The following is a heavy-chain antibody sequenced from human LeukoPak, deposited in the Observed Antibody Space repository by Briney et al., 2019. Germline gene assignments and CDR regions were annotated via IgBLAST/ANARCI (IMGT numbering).Heavy chain of an antibody. J-gene: IGHJ4*02. CDR2: ICYSGST. D-gene: IGHD3-22*01. CDR3: ARLTYYDGRGYYGFDY. V-gene: IGHV4-39*01. Sequence: KSSETLSLTCTVSGGSISSSSYCWGWIRQPPGKGLEWIGSICYSGSTFYNPSLKSRVTLSVDTSKNQFSLKLSSVTAADTAVYYCARLTYYDGRGYYGFDYGGQGTLVIVSS. CDR1: GGSISSSSYC.